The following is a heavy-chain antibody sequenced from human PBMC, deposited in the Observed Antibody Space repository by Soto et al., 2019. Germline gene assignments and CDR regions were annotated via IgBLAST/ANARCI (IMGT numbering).Heavy chain of an antibody. J-gene: IGHJ4*02. V-gene: IGHV3-30*18. CDR1: GFTFSSYG. CDR2: ISDDATNK. D-gene: IGHD4-4*01. CDR3: VKEGSNFYYYFDY. Sequence: WGSLRLSCAASGFTFSSYGMHWVRQAPGKGLEWVTFISDDATNKYYTDSVKGRFTISRDNSKNTLYLQMNSLRAEDTAVYYCVKEGSNFYYYFDYWGQGTLVTVSS.